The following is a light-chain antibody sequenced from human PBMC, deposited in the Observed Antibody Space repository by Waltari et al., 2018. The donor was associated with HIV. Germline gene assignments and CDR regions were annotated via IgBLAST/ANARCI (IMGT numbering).Light chain of an antibody. V-gene: IGLV3-10*01. CDR3: YSTDLRNNQGM. J-gene: IGLJ3*02. CDR1: ALAKKY. CDR2: EDN. Sequence: STALTQPPSVSVSPGQTARITCSGDALAKKYVYWYQQKSGRAPLLIIYEDNKRPYGIPAKFSASTSGTVAALTISGAQAGDEGDYFCYSTDLRNNQGMFGGGTRLTVL.